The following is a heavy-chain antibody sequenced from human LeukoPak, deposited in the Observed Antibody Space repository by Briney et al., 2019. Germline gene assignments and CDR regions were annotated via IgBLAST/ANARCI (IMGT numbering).Heavy chain of an antibody. CDR1: GFTVSSNY. D-gene: IGHD2-15*01. CDR3: ARTGSYCSGGSCYSLSSAVFDY. CDR2: IYSGGST. Sequence: GGSLRLSCAASGFTVSSNYMSWVRQAPGKGLDWVSVIYSGGSTYYADSVKGRFTISRDNSKNTLYLQMNSLRAEDTAVYYCARTGSYCSGGSCYSLSSAVFDYWGQGTLVTVSS. V-gene: IGHV3-53*01. J-gene: IGHJ4*02.